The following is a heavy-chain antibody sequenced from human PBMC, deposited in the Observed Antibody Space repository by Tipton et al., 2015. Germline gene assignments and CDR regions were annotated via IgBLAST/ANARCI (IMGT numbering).Heavy chain of an antibody. V-gene: IGHV4-31*03. J-gene: IGHJ4*02. Sequence: TLSLTCTVSGGSISSVGYYWSWIRQHPGKGLEWIGYIYYSGSTYYNPSLKSRISISIDTSKNQFSLKLTSVTAADTAVYYCASGAYFYDSGGHPFDYWGQGTLVTVSS. CDR2: IYYSGST. CDR3: ASGAYFYDSGGHPFDY. D-gene: IGHD3-22*01. CDR1: GGSISSVGYY.